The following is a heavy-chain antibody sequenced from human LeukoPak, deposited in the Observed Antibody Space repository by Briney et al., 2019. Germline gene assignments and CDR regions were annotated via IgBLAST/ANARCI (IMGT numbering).Heavy chain of an antibody. Sequence: GGSLRLSCAVSGLTFSSSWMDWVRQAPGKGLDWVANIKQDGTDKYYVDSVKGRFTISRDNAKNLLYLQMNSLRAEDTAVYYCAREKLDTRGYVDYWGQGTLVTVSS. CDR3: AREKLDTRGYVDY. CDR2: IKQDGTDK. D-gene: IGHD3-22*01. J-gene: IGHJ4*02. CDR1: GLTFSSSW. V-gene: IGHV3-7*01.